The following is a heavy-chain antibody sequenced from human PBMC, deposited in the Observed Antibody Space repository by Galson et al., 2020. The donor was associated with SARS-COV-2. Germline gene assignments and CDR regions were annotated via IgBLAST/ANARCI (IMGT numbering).Heavy chain of an antibody. V-gene: IGHV7-4-1*02. CDR2: INTHTGNP. J-gene: IGHJ6*02. CDR3: ARLRYYYGMDV. D-gene: IGHD3-9*01. CDR1: GFTFTTYA. Sequence: ASVKVSCKASGFTFTTYAMNWVRQAPGQGLEWMGWINTHTGNPAYAQGFTGRFVFSLDTSVSTAYLQISSLKAEDTAVYYCARLRYYYGMDVWGQGTTVTVSS.